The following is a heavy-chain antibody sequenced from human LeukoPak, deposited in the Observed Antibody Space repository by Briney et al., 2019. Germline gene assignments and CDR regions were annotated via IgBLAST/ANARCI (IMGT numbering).Heavy chain of an antibody. Sequence: GGSLRLSCAASGFTFCSYSMNWVRQAPGKGLEWVLYISSSSSTIYYADSVKGRFTISRDNAKNSLYLQMNSLRAEDTAVYYCARYNWNYGGYYYYYYMDVGVKGTTVTVSS. CDR3: ARYNWNYGGYYYYYYMDV. CDR1: GFTFCSYS. V-gene: IGHV3-48*04. D-gene: IGHD1-7*01. CDR2: ISSSSSTI. J-gene: IGHJ6*03.